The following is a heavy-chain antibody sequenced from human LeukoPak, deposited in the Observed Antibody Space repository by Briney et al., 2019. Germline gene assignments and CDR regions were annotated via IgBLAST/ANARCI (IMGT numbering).Heavy chain of an antibody. CDR2: ISFSGSTI. CDR3: ARGGYYDSSGYYYVGYFHH. D-gene: IGHD3-22*01. CDR1: GFTFSSCG. Sequence: GGSLRLSCAASGFTFSSCGMNWVRQAPGKGLEWVSYISFSGSTIYYADSVKGRFTISRDNAKNSLYVQMNSLRAEDTAVYYCARGGYYDSSGYYYVGYFHHWGQGTLVTVSS. J-gene: IGHJ1*01. V-gene: IGHV3-48*04.